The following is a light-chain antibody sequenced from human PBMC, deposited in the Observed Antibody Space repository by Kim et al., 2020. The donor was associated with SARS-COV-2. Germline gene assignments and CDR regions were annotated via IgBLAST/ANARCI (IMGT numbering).Light chain of an antibody. Sequence: PGERATLSCRASQSITSTYFAWYQQKPGQAPRLLIYDVSIRATGFPDRFSGSGSGTDFTLTISRLEPDDFAVYYCQQYSSLPWTFGQGTKVDIK. J-gene: IGKJ1*01. V-gene: IGKV3-20*01. CDR2: DVS. CDR3: QQYSSLPWT. CDR1: QSITSTY.